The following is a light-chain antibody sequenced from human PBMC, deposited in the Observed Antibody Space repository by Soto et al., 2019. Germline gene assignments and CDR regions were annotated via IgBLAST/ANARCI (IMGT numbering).Light chain of an antibody. Sequence: DIQMTQSPSSLSASVGDRVTITCQASQNINNYLNWYQQKPGRAPKPLIYGASTRATGIPARFSGSGSGTEFTLTISSLQSEDFAIYYCQQCNDWPRTFGQGTKVDI. CDR2: GAS. J-gene: IGKJ1*01. CDR1: QNINNY. V-gene: IGKV1-39*01. CDR3: QQCNDWPRT.